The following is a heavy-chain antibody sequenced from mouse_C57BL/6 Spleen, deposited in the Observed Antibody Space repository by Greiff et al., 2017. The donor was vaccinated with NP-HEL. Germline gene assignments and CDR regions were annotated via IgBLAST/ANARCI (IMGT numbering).Heavy chain of an antibody. CDR3: TTDSSGPYYYAMDY. J-gene: IGHJ4*01. CDR1: GFNIKDYY. Sequence: EVQGVESGAELVRPGASVKLSCTASGFNIKDYYMHWVKQRPEQGLEWIGRIDPEDGDTEYAPKFQGKATMTADTSSNTAYLQLSSLTSEDTAVYYCTTDSSGPYYYAMDYWGQGTSVTVSS. D-gene: IGHD3-2*02. V-gene: IGHV14-1*01. CDR2: IDPEDGDT.